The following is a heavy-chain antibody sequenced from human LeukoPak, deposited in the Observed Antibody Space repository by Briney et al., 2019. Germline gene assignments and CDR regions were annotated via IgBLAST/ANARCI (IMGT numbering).Heavy chain of an antibody. J-gene: IGHJ6*03. CDR2: INPNSGGT. CDR1: GYTFTGQY. Sequence: ASVKVSCKASGYTFTGQYIHWVRQAPGQGLEWMGWINPNSGGTKYAQKLLGRVTMTGDSSISTAYMELSRLRSDDTAMYYCARDSSGSFDYYYYYMDVWGKGATVTV. V-gene: IGHV1-2*02. D-gene: IGHD3-22*01. CDR3: ARDSSGSFDYYYYYMDV.